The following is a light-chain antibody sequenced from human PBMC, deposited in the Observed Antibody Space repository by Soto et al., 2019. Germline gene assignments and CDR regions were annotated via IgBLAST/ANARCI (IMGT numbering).Light chain of an antibody. V-gene: IGKV1-12*01. J-gene: IGKJ4*01. Sequence: DIQMTQSPSSVSASVGDRISITCRASQGISNWLAWYQQKPGRAPKLLIYTGSSLQSGVPSRFSGTGSGTDFTLTISSLQPEDVATYYCQQANSFPLTFGGGTKVEIK. CDR1: QGISNW. CDR3: QQANSFPLT. CDR2: TGS.